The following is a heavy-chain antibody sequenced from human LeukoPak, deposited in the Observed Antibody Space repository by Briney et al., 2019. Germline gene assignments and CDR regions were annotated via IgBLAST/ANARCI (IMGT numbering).Heavy chain of an antibody. CDR1: GYTFTSHY. CDR2: MNPNSGNT. V-gene: IGHV1-8*03. Sequence: ASVKASCKASGYTFTSHYMHWVRQAPGQGLEWMGWMNPNSGNTGYAQKFQGRVTITRNTSINTAYMELSSLRSEDTAVYYCARGREYDFWSGYSGLRTFDYWGQGTLVTVSS. CDR3: ARGREYDFWSGYSGLRTFDY. J-gene: IGHJ4*02. D-gene: IGHD3-3*01.